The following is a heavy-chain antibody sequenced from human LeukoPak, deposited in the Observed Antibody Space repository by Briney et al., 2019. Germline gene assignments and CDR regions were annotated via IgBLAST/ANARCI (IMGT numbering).Heavy chain of an antibody. D-gene: IGHD6-19*01. CDR1: GFTFSSYS. CDR2: ISSSSSYI. Sequence: PGGSLRLSCAASGFTFSSYSMNWVRQAPGKGLEWVSSISSSSSYIYYADSVKGRFTISRDNAKNSLYLQMNSLRAEDTAVYYCARVRAISSGWSGGDYWDQGTLVTVSS. J-gene: IGHJ4*02. CDR3: ARVRAISSGWSGGDY. V-gene: IGHV3-21*01.